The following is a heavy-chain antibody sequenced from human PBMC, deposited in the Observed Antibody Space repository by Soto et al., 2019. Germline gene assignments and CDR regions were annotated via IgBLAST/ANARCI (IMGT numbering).Heavy chain of an antibody. Sequence: QVQLVQSGAEEKKPGASVKVSCKASGYTFTSYAMHWVRQAPGQRLEWMGWINAGNGNTKYSQKFQGRVTITRDTSTSTAYMELSSLRSEDTAVYYCARAEETSGPPARGWGQGTLVTVSS. CDR1: GYTFTSYA. J-gene: IGHJ1*01. D-gene: IGHD3-10*01. CDR3: ARAEETSGPPARG. CDR2: INAGNGNT. V-gene: IGHV1-3*05.